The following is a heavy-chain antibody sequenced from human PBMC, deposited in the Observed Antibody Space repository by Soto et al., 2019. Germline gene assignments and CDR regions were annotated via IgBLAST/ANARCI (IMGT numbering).Heavy chain of an antibody. J-gene: IGHJ4*02. CDR1: NGSVSVYY. Sequence: SETLSLTCTVSNGSVSVYYWSWIRQPAGKGLEWIGRIYTIGSTSYNPSLKSRVSMSVDTSKNQFSLKVKSVTAADTAVYYCARDPAGYYYFDYWGQGALVTVSS. D-gene: IGHD2-15*01. V-gene: IGHV4-4*07. CDR2: IYTIGST. CDR3: ARDPAGYYYFDY.